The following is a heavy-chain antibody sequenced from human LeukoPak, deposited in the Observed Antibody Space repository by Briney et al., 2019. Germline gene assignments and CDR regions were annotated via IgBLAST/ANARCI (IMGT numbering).Heavy chain of an antibody. CDR2: ISWSSGSI. V-gene: IGHV3-9*01. CDR3: ARAKWVGTTDNWFDP. D-gene: IGHD1-1*01. J-gene: IGHJ5*02. Sequence: GGSLRLSCAASGFTFDDYAMHWVRQAPGKGLEWVSGISWSSGSIAYADSVKGRFTISRDNAKNSLYLQMNSLRAEDTAVYYCARAKWVGTTDNWFDPWGQGTLVTVSS. CDR1: GFTFDDYA.